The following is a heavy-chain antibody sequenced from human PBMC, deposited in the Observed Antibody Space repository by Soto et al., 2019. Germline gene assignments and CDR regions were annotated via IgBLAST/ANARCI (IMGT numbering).Heavy chain of an antibody. CDR1: GESSNIYY. CDR2: INYSGST. D-gene: IGHD2-2*01. J-gene: IGHJ6*02. Sequence: PSETLSLTCAVNGESSNIYYWSWIRQVPGKGLDWIGEINYSGSTNYNPSLKSRVTISLDTSKKQFSLKLTSVTAADTAVYYCALRRGYCTSRACYYGMDVRGQGTTVTVSS. V-gene: IGHV4-34*01. CDR3: ALRRGYCTSRACYYGMDV.